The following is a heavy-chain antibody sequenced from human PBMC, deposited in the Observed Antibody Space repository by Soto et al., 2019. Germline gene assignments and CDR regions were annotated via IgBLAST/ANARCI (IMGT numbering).Heavy chain of an antibody. CDR3: TTLLYGGNSD. D-gene: IGHD4-17*01. CDR2: IRGKLDGDTT. CDR1: GLTFSNAW. Sequence: EVRLVESGGDLVKPGGSLRLSCVVSGLTFSNAWLSWVRQAPGKGLEWVGLIRGKLDGDTTDYAAPVKGRFTISKDDSKNTLCLQMNSLKTEDTAVYFCTTLLYGGNSDWGQGTLVTVSS. V-gene: IGHV3-15*01. J-gene: IGHJ4*02.